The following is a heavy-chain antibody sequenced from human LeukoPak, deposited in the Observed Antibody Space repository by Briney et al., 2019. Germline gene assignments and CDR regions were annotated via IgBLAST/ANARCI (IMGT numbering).Heavy chain of an antibody. D-gene: IGHD6-19*01. CDR3: ARVPQGIAVALWPDY. J-gene: IGHJ4*02. Sequence: ASVKVSCKASGYTFTGYYMHWVRQAPGQGLEWMGWINPNSGGTNYAQKFQGRVTMTRDTSISTAYMELSRLRSDDTAVYYCARVPQGIAVALWPDYWGQGTLVTVSS. CDR1: GYTFTGYY. CDR2: INPNSGGT. V-gene: IGHV1-2*02.